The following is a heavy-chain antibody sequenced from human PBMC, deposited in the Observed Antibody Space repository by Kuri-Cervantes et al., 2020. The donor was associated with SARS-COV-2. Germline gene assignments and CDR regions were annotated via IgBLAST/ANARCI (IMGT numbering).Heavy chain of an antibody. CDR3: ATDTAMVDY. CDR2: IKQDGSEK. J-gene: IGHJ4*02. CDR1: GFTFSSYW. Sequence: GESLKISCAASGFTFSSYWMSWVRQAPGKGLEWAANIKQDGSEKYYVDSVKGRFTISRDNAKNSLHLQMNSLRAEDTAVYYCATDTAMVDYWGQGTLVTVSS. D-gene: IGHD5-18*01. V-gene: IGHV3-7*01.